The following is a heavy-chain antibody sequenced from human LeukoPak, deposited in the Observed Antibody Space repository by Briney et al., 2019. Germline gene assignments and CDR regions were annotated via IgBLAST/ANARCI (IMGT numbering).Heavy chain of an antibody. CDR2: INHSGST. J-gene: IGHJ3*02. Sequence: SETLSLTCAVYGGSFSGYYWNWIRQPPGKGLEWIGEINHSGSTTYNPSLKSRVTISVDTSKNQFSLKLSSVTAADTAVYYCARATDYGDYVGAFDIWGQGTMVTVSS. D-gene: IGHD4-17*01. CDR1: GGSFSGYY. CDR3: ARATDYGDYVGAFDI. V-gene: IGHV4-34*01.